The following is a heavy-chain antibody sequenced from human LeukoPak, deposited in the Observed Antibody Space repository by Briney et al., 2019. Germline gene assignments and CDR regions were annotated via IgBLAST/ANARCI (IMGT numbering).Heavy chain of an antibody. CDR2: INSDGSST. CDR1: GFTFKSYW. D-gene: IGHD2-2*02. V-gene: IGHV3-74*01. CDR3: ARDKLRCSSTSCYNFDY. Sequence: PGGSLRLSCAASGFTFKSYWMHWVRQAPGKWLVWVSRINSDGSSTGYADSVKGRFTISRDNAKNTLSLQMNSLRAEDTAVYYCARDKLRCSSTSCYNFDYWGQGALVTVSS. J-gene: IGHJ4*02.